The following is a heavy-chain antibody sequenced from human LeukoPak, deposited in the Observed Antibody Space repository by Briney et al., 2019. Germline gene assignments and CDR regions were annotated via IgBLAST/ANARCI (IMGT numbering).Heavy chain of an antibody. Sequence: GASVKVSFKASVYTFTGYYIHWVRQAPGQGLEWMGWINPNSDGTSYAQKFQGRVTMTRETSISTAYMERSRLKSDDTAVYYCAREPTPPSEYWGQGTLVTVSS. D-gene: IGHD4-11*01. J-gene: IGHJ4*02. CDR1: VYTFTGYY. V-gene: IGHV1-2*02. CDR2: INPNSDGT. CDR3: AREPTPPSEY.